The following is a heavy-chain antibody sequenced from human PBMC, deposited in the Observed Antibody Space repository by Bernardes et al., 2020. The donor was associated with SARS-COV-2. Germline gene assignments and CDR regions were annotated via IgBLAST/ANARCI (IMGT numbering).Heavy chain of an antibody. CDR3: AGAGYCNGGSCYSGYFQH. Sequence: SETLSPTCSVSSGSITSYYWSWIRQPPGKGPEWIGFVYYIGTTKYNPSPNSRVTISLDTSKRQFSLRLTSVTAADTAIYYCAGAGYCNGGSCYSGYFQHWGQGTPVTVSS. V-gene: IGHV4-59*01. CDR1: SGSITSYY. CDR2: VYYIGTT. J-gene: IGHJ1*01. D-gene: IGHD2-15*01.